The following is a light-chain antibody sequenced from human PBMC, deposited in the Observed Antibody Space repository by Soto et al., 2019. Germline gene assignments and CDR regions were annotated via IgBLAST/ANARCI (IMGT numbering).Light chain of an antibody. Sequence: EIVMTQSPATLSVSPGERATLSCRASQSVSSNLAWYKQKPGQAPRLLIYGASTRATDIPASFSGSGSGTEFTLTISSLHSEDFAVYYCQQYNNWPPLTFGGGTKVEIK. CDR2: GAS. V-gene: IGKV3-15*01. CDR3: QQYNNWPPLT. CDR1: QSVSSN. J-gene: IGKJ4*01.